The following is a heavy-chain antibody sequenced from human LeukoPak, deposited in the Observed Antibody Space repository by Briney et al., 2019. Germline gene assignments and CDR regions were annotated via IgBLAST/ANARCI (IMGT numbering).Heavy chain of an antibody. Sequence: GGSLRLSCAASGFTFSNYGMHWVRQAPGKGLECVAVISYDGSNKYYSDSVKGRFTISRDNSKNTLYLQMNSLRAEDTAVYYCAKARATYLYDTSGYSALDYWGQGTLVTVSS. J-gene: IGHJ4*02. V-gene: IGHV3-30*18. CDR1: GFTFSNYG. CDR3: AKARATYLYDTSGYSALDY. D-gene: IGHD3-22*01. CDR2: ISYDGSNK.